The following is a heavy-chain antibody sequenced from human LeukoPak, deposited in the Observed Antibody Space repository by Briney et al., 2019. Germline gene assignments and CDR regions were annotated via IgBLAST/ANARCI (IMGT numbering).Heavy chain of an antibody. CDR1: GGSFSGYY. D-gene: IGHD2-15*01. CDR3: ARDPGGPLFDY. Sequence: SETLSLTCAVYGGSFSGYYWSWIRQPPGKGLEWIGYIYYSGSTNYNPSLKSRVTISVDTSKNQFSLKLSSVTAADTAVYYCARDPGGPLFDYWGQGTLVTVSS. J-gene: IGHJ4*02. V-gene: IGHV4-59*01. CDR2: IYYSGST.